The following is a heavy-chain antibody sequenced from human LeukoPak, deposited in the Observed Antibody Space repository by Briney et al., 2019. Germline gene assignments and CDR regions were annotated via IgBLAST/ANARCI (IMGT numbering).Heavy chain of an antibody. V-gene: IGHV1-69*04. Sequence: ASVKVSCKASGGTFSSYAISWVRQAPGQGLEWMGRIIPILDIANYAQKFQGRVTITADKSTSTAYMELSSLRSEDTAVYYCARRFSGSGSPITYWGQGTLVTVSS. CDR2: IIPILDIA. J-gene: IGHJ4*02. D-gene: IGHD3-10*01. CDR3: ARRFSGSGSPITY. CDR1: GGTFSSYA.